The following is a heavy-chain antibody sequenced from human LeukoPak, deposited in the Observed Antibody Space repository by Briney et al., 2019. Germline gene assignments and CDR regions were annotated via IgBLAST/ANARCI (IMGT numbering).Heavy chain of an antibody. D-gene: IGHD6-13*01. CDR3: ARDLAAAGIN. CDR2: IYSGGST. Sequence: GGSLRLSCAASGFTVSSNYMSWVRQAPGKGLEWVSVIYSGGSTYYADSVKGRSTISRDNAKNSLYLQMNSLRAEDTAVYYCARDLAAAGINWGQGTLVTVSS. V-gene: IGHV3-53*01. CDR1: GFTVSSNY. J-gene: IGHJ4*02.